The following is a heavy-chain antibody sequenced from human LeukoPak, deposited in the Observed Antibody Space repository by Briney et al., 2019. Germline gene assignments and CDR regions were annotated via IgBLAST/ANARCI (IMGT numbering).Heavy chain of an antibody. CDR2: ISGSGDNT. J-gene: IGHJ4*02. Sequence: GGSLRLSCAASGFTFSSYAMSWVRQAPGKGLEWASGISGSGDNTYYADPVKGRFTISRDNSKNTLYVQVNSLGTEDTAAYYCAKGSYYDSSGSFYFDYWGQGTLVTVSS. V-gene: IGHV3-23*01. CDR1: GFTFSSYA. CDR3: AKGSYYDSSGSFYFDY. D-gene: IGHD3-22*01.